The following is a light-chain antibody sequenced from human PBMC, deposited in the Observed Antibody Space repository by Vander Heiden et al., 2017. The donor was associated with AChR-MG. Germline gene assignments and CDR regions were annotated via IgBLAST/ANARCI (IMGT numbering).Light chain of an antibody. J-gene: IGKJ1*01. CDR3: RQCQHYGQT. V-gene: IGKV2-28*01. Sequence: DVVMTQSPLSLPVTPGEPASISCRSSPSLLDATGYDFLDWYVQKPGQSPQLLIYLSSYRASGVPDRFSDSGSGTDFTLKISRVEAEDAGVYYCRQCQHYGQTFGQGTKVEIK. CDR1: PSLLDATGYDF. CDR2: LSS.